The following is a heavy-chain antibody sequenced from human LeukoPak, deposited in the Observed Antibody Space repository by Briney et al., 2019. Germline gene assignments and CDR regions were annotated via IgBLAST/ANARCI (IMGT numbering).Heavy chain of an antibody. D-gene: IGHD2-2*01. CDR2: IYYSGST. CDR3: ARQRYCSSTSCYGGGGYFDY. J-gene: IGHJ4*02. V-gene: IGHV4-39*01. Sequence: SETLSLTCTASGGSISSSSYYWGWIRQPPGKGLEWIGSIYYSGSTYYNPSLKSRVTISVGTSKNQFSLKLSSVTAADTAVYYCARQRYCSSTSCYGGGGYFDYWGQGTLVTVSS. CDR1: GGSISSSSYY.